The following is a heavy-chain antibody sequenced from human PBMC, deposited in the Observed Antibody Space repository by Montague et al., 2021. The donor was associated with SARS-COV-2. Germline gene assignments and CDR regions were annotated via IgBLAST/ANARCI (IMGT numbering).Heavy chain of an antibody. J-gene: IGHJ4*02. CDR2: IYYSGST. V-gene: IGHV4-59*12. Sequence: SETLSLTCTVSGGSISPYYWNWIRQSPGKGLELIGDIYYSGSTTXNPSRESRVTISVDTSKNQFSLRLSSVTTADTAVYYCARGIWYANWGQGTLVTVSS. CDR1: GGSISPYY. CDR3: ARGIWYAN. D-gene: IGHD6-13*01.